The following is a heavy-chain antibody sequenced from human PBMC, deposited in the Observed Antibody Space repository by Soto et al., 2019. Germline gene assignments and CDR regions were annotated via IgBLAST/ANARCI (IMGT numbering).Heavy chain of an antibody. D-gene: IGHD2-15*01. CDR3: STELALCSGGGCYGVDY. J-gene: IGHJ4*02. Sequence: EGSLRLSCAASGFTFSNAWMNWVRQAPGKGLEWVGRIKSKPDGGTADYAAPVRGRFTISRDDSKNTLYLQMNSLETEDTAVYLCSTELALCSGGGCYGVDYWGQGTLVTVSS. V-gene: IGHV3-15*07. CDR2: IKSKPDGGTA. CDR1: GFTFSNAW.